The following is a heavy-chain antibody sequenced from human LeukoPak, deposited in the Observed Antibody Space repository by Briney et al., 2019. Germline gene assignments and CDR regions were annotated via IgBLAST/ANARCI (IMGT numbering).Heavy chain of an antibody. V-gene: IGHV4-39*07. CDR1: GGSISSSSYY. Sequence: PSETLSLTCTVSGGSISSSSYYWGWIRQPPGKGLEWIGSIYYSGSTYYNPSLKSRVTISVDRSKNQFSLKLSSVTAADTAVYYCRGGAAAGTSHFDYWGQGTLVTVSS. CDR3: RGGAAAGTSHFDY. J-gene: IGHJ4*02. CDR2: IYYSGST. D-gene: IGHD6-13*01.